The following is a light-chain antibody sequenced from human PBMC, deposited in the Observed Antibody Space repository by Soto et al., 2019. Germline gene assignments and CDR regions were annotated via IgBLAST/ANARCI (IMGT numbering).Light chain of an antibody. CDR1: QSIGNS. CDR3: RQRYNWPLT. Sequence: TVLTQSPATLSLSPGERATLSCKASQSIGNSLGWFQQKPGQAPRLLIDDAFNRATGIPARFTGSGSGSDFTLTISSLEPEDFSVYSCRQRYNWPLTFGGGTKVEIK. V-gene: IGKV3-11*01. CDR2: DAF. J-gene: IGKJ4*01.